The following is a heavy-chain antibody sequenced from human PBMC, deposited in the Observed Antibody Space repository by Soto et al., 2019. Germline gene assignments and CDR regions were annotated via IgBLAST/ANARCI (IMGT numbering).Heavy chain of an antibody. CDR3: ARFPFDRSSWTNPRYFDY. V-gene: IGHV4-34*01. CDR1: GGSFSGYY. CDR2: INHSGFT. Sequence: QVQLQQWDAGLLKPAETLSLTCGVYGGSFSGYYWSWIRQPPGKGLEWIGEINHSGFTNYNPSLKSRVTMSVDTSKNQFSLEMSSVTAADTAVYYCARFPFDRSSWTNPRYFDYWGQGTLVTVSS. D-gene: IGHD6-13*01. J-gene: IGHJ4*02.